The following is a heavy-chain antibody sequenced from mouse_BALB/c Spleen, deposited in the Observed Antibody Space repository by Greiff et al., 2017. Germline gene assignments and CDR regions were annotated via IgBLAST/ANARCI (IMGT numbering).Heavy chain of an antibody. CDR2: ISSGGSYT. Sequence: EVMLVESGGGLVKPGGSLKLSCAASGFTFSSYAMSWVRQSPEKRLEWVAEISSGGSYTYYPDTVTGRFTISRDNAKNTLYLEMSSLRSEDTAMYYCARAAYYGNSYAMDYWGQGTSVTVSS. CDR1: GFTFSSYA. J-gene: IGHJ4*01. CDR3: ARAAYYGNSYAMDY. D-gene: IGHD2-10*01. V-gene: IGHV5-9-4*01.